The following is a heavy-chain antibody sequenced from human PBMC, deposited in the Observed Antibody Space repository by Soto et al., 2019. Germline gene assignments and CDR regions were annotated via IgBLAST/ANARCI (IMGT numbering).Heavy chain of an antibody. J-gene: IGHJ4*02. CDR2: ISYDGSNK. V-gene: IGHV3-30-3*01. D-gene: IGHD2-2*01. Sequence: GGSVRLSCAASGFTFSSYAMHWVRQAPGKGLEWVAVISYDGSNKYYADSVKGRFTISRDNSKNTLYLQMNSLRAEDTAVYYYARKKVPAARLFDYWGPGTLVTVSS. CDR1: GFTFSSYA. CDR3: ARKKVPAARLFDY.